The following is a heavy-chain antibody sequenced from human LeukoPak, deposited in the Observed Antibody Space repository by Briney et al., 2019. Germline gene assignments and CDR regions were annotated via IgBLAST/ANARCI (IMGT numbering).Heavy chain of an antibody. J-gene: IGHJ6*03. CDR2: ISAYNGNT. V-gene: IGHV1-18*01. CDR3: ARDRVGQQLVGRKYYYYMDV. Sequence: ASVMVSCKTSGYTFTSYGISWVRQAPGQGLEWMGWISAYNGNTNYAQKVQGRVTMTTDTSTSTAYMELRSLRSDDTAVYYCARDRVGQQLVGRKYYYYMDVWGKGTTVTISS. CDR1: GYTFTSYG. D-gene: IGHD6-13*01.